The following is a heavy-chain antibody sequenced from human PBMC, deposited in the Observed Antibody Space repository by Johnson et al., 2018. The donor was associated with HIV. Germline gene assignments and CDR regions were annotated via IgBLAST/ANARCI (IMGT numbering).Heavy chain of an antibody. CDR2: ISGSGGST. CDR1: GFTFSSYG. V-gene: IGHV3-23*04. J-gene: IGHJ3*02. Sequence: VQLVESGGGVVQPGRSLRLSCAASGFTFSSYGMHWVRQAPGKGLEWVSAISGSGGSTYYADSVKGRFTISRDNSKNTLYMKMNSLRAEDTAVYYCAREWGNAFDIWGQGTMVTVSS. CDR3: AREWGNAFDI. D-gene: IGHD3-16*01.